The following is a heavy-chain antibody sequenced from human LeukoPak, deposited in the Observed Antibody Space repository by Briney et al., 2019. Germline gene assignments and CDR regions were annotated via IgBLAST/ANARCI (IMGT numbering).Heavy chain of an antibody. D-gene: IGHD2-2*01. CDR3: AKDLQRSTSGYFDY. J-gene: IGHJ4*02. Sequence: PGGSLRLSCAAPGFTFSSYGMHWVRQAPGKGLEWVAFIRYDGSNKYYADSVKGRFTISRDNSKNTLYLQMNSLRAEDTAVYYCAKDLQRSTSGYFDYWGQGTLVTVSS. CDR2: IRYDGSNK. CDR1: GFTFSSYG. V-gene: IGHV3-30*02.